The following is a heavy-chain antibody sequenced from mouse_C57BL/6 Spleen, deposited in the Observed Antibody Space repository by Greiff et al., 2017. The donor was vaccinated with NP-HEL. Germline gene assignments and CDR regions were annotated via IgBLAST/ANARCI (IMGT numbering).Heavy chain of an antibody. Sequence: QVQLQQSGAELVRPGTSVKVSCKASGYAFTNYLIEWVKQRPGQGLEWIGVINPGSGGTNYNEKVKGKATLSADKSSSTAYMQLSSLTSEDSAVYFCARDLDDGYYWYFDVWGTGTTVTVSS. V-gene: IGHV1-54*01. J-gene: IGHJ1*03. CDR2: INPGSGGT. CDR3: ARDLDDGYYWYFDV. CDR1: GYAFTNYL. D-gene: IGHD2-3*01.